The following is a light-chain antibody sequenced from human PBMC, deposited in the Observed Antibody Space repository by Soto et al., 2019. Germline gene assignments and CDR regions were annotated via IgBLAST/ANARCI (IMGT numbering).Light chain of an antibody. CDR2: DVT. CDR3: SSFRSSSTLYV. V-gene: IGLV2-14*01. CDR1: SSDVGAYNY. Sequence: QSALTQPASVSGSPGQSITISCNGTSSDVGAYNYVSWYQRHPGKAPKLMIYDVTNRPSGVSNRFSGSKSGNTASLTISGLQAEDEADYYCSSFRSSSTLYVFGTGTKVTVL. J-gene: IGLJ1*01.